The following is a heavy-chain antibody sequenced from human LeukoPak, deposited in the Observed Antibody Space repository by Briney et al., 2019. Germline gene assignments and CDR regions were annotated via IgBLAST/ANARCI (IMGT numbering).Heavy chain of an antibody. D-gene: IGHD2-2*01. CDR1: GFTFSTYT. CDR2: ITSGRSDI. Sequence: GGSLRLSCAASGFTFSTYTMSWVRQAPGKGLEWVSSITSGRSDIYFADSVKGRFTISRDKAKNSLYLQMNSLRGEDTAVYYCAKRGEAAAARYFDYWGQGTLVTVSS. V-gene: IGHV3-21*01. CDR3: AKRGEAAAARYFDY. J-gene: IGHJ4*02.